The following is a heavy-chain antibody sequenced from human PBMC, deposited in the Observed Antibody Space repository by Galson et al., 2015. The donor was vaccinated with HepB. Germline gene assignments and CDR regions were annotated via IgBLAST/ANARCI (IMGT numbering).Heavy chain of an antibody. CDR1: GFTVSSNY. Sequence: SLRLSCAASGFTVSSNYMSWVRQAPGKGLEWVSVIYSGGSTYYADSVKGRFTISRDNSKNTLYLQMNSLRAEDTAVYYCARELWAAAGLNAFDIWGQGTMVTVSS. D-gene: IGHD6-13*01. J-gene: IGHJ3*02. CDR2: IYSGGST. V-gene: IGHV3-53*01. CDR3: ARELWAAAGLNAFDI.